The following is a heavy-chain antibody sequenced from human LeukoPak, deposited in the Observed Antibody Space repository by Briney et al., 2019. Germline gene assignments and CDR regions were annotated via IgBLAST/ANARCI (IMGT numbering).Heavy chain of an antibody. CDR1: GSTVSKAW. J-gene: IGHJ4*02. V-gene: IGHV3-15*01. Sequence: GGSLRLSYAASGSTVSKAWMSWARQAPGKGLEWVGRIKSKTDGGTTDYAAPVKGRLTISRDDSKNPLFLQRNSLKTEDTAVYYCNSGRGNDFWIVNIYWGQGTLVTVSS. D-gene: IGHD3-3*01. CDR2: IKSKTDGGTT. CDR3: NSGRGNDFWIVNIY.